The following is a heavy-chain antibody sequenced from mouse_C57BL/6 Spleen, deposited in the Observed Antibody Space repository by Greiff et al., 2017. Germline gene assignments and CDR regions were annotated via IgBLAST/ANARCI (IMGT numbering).Heavy chain of an antibody. CDR3: TRWAY. J-gene: IGHJ3*01. CDR2: IDPETGGT. CDR1: GYTFTDYE. V-gene: IGHV1-15*01. Sequence: ESGAELVRPGASVTLSCKASGYTFTDYEMHWVKQTPVHGLEWIGAIDPETGGTAYNQKFKGKAILTADKSSSTAYMELRSLTSEDSAVYYCTRWAYWGQGTLVTVSA.